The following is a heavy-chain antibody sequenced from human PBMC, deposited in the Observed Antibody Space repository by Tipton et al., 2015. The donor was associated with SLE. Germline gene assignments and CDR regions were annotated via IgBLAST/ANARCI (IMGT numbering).Heavy chain of an antibody. Sequence: GEALATTYWNWIRQPAGKGLEWIGRLYGSGSPTHYNPSLESRVTMSVDKSQNQFSLRVRSVTAADTAVYYCARGGGSYYEYWGQGTLVTVSS. CDR3: ARGGGSYYEY. CDR1: GEALATTY. D-gene: IGHD1-26*01. J-gene: IGHJ4*02. CDR2: LYGSGSPT. V-gene: IGHV4-4*07.